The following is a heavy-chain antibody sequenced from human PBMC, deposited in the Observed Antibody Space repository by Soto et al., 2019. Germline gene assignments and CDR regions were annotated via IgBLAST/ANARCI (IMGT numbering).Heavy chain of an antibody. CDR3: ARPDSSSWAAPFGS. CDR2: YYNSGT. CDR1: GDSINNYY. Sequence: ASETLSLTCTVSGDSINNYYWNWIRQPPGKGLEWIVYYYNSGTNYNPSLKSRVTISVDTAKNQFSLRLRSVTAADTAVYYCARPDSSSWAAPFGSWGQGTLVTVSS. D-gene: IGHD6-13*01. J-gene: IGHJ4*02. V-gene: IGHV4-59*08.